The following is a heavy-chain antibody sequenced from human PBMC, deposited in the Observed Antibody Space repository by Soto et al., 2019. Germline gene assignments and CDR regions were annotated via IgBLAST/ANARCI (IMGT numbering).Heavy chain of an antibody. CDR2: IYYSGST. D-gene: IGHD6-19*01. CDR1: GGSISSYY. CDR3: ARGTDSSGWPPYYDYGMDV. V-gene: IGHV4-59*01. J-gene: IGHJ6*02. Sequence: QVQLQESGPGLVKPSETLSLTCTVSGGSISSYYWSWIRQPPGKGLEWIGYIYYSGSTNYNPSLKSRVTISVDTSKNQFSLKLSSVTAADTAVYYCARGTDSSGWPPYYDYGMDVWGQGTTVTVSS.